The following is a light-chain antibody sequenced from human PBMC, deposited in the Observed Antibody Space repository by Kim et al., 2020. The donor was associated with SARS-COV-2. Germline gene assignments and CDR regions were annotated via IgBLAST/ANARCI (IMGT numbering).Light chain of an antibody. Sequence: SSELTQDPAVSVALGQTVRITCQGDSLRSYYASWYQQKPGQDPVLVIYGKNNRPSGIPDRFSGSSSGNTASLTITGAQAEDEADYYCNSRDSSGNVVFGG. CDR1: SLRSYY. V-gene: IGLV3-19*01. CDR2: GKN. CDR3: NSRDSSGNVV. J-gene: IGLJ2*01.